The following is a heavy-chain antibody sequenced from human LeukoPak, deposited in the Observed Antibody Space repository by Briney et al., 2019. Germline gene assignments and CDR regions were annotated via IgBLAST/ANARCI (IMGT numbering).Heavy chain of an antibody. CDR3: ARGTYPYYDFWSGYYRLYYYYGMDV. Sequence: ASVKVSCKVSGYTLTELSMHWVRQAPGKGLEWMGGFDPEDGETIYAQKFQGRVTMTRNTSISTAYMELSSLRSEDTAVYYCARGTYPYYDFWSGYYRLYYYYGMDVWGQGTTVTVSS. D-gene: IGHD3-3*01. V-gene: IGHV1-24*01. CDR1: GYTLTELS. J-gene: IGHJ6*02. CDR2: FDPEDGET.